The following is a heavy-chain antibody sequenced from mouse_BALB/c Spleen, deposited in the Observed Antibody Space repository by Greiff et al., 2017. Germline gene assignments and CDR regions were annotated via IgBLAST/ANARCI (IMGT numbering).Heavy chain of an antibody. CDR3: ARDGRVFAY. V-gene: IGHV5-6-5*01. J-gene: IGHJ3*01. Sequence: EVQLVESGGGLVKPGGSLKLSCAASGFTFSSYAMSWVRQTPEKRLEWVASISSGGSTYYPDSVKGRFTISRDNARNILYLQMSSLRSEDTAMYYCARDGRVFAYWGQGTLVTVSA. CDR1: GFTFSSYA. CDR2: ISSGGST. D-gene: IGHD1-1*01.